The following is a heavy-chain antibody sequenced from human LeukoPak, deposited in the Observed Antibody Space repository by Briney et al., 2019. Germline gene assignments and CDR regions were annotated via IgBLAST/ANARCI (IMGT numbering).Heavy chain of an antibody. CDR3: ARAGTSGSYYWYFDL. CDR1: GYTFIIYG. CDR2: ISAYNGNT. D-gene: IGHD1-26*01. V-gene: IGHV1-18*01. Sequence: GASVKVSCKASGYTFIIYGISWVRQAPGQGLEWMGWISAYNGNTNYAQKFQGRVTMTTDTSTSTAYMELRSLRSDDTAVYYCARAGTSGSYYWYFDLWGRGTLVTVSS. J-gene: IGHJ2*01.